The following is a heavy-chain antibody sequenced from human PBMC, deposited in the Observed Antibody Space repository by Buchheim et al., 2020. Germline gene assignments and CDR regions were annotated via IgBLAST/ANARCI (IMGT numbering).Heavy chain of an antibody. Sequence: EVQLVESGGGLVQRGGSLRLSCAASGLTFSTYEMNWVRQAPGRGLEWVSYISSGGSTIYYADSEKGRFTISRDNAKNPLYLQMHSLRAEDTAVYFCARFPGGHYFYGIDVWGQGTT. CDR3: ARFPGGHYFYGIDV. V-gene: IGHV3-48*03. CDR2: ISSGGSTI. J-gene: IGHJ6*02. CDR1: GLTFSTYE.